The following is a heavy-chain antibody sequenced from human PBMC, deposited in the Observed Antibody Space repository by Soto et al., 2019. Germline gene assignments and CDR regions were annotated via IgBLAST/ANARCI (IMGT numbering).Heavy chain of an antibody. J-gene: IGHJ4*02. CDR3: VRSKGGYSYGTPFDY. CDR1: GGTFSSYT. V-gene: IGHV1-18*01. D-gene: IGHD5-18*01. CDR2: ISAYNGNT. Sequence: ASVKVSCKASGGTFSSYTISWVRQAPGQGLEWMGWISAYNGNTHYAQKLQGRVTMTTDTSTSTAYMELRSLRPEDTALYYCVRSKGGYSYGTPFDYWGQGTLATVSS.